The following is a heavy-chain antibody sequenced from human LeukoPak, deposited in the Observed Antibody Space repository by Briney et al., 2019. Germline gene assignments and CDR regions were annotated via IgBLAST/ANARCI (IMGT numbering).Heavy chain of an antibody. D-gene: IGHD2-2*02. CDR2: ISGSGGST. J-gene: IGHJ4*02. Sequence: GGSLRLSCAASGFTFSSHAMSWVRQAPGKGLEWVSAISGSGGSTYYADSVKGRFTISRDNSKNTLYLQMNSLRAEDTAVYYCAKLNMPYCSSTSCYTFDYWGQGTLVTVSS. V-gene: IGHV3-23*01. CDR3: AKLNMPYCSSTSCYTFDY. CDR1: GFTFSSHA.